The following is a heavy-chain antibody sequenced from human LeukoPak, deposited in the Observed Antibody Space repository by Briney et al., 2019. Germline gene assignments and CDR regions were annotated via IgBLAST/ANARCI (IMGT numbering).Heavy chain of an antibody. CDR2: IIPIFGTA. CDR3: ARGKRRVYSVGFDY. J-gene: IGHJ4*02. D-gene: IGHD5/OR15-5a*01. V-gene: IGHV1-69*05. CDR1: GGTFSSYA. Sequence: SVKVSCKASGGTFSSYAISWVRQAPGQGLEWMGRIIPIFGTAIYAQKFQGRVTITTDESTSTAYMELSSLRSEDTAVYYCARGKRRVYSVGFDYWGQGTLVTVSS.